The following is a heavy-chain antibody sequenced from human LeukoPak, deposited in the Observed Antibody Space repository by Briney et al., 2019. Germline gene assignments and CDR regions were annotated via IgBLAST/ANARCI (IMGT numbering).Heavy chain of an antibody. J-gene: IGHJ3*02. CDR1: GDSVSSNTAA. CDR2: TYYRSKWSN. V-gene: IGHV6-1*01. D-gene: IGHD1-26*01. CDR3: AREAAGSAFDI. Sequence: SQTLSLTCAISGDSVSSNTAAWNWIWQSPSRGLEWLGRTYYRSKWSNDYALSVRSRISVNPDTSKNQFSLHLTSVIPEDTAVYYCAREAAGSAFDIWGQGTMVTVSP.